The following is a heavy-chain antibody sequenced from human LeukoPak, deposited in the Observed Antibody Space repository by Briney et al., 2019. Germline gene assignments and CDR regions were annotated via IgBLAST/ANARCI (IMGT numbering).Heavy chain of an antibody. J-gene: IGHJ4*02. CDR3: ARQRDSGFDFDS. D-gene: IGHD5-12*01. CDR1: GYSFTNHW. CDR2: IYPSDSDT. V-gene: IGHV5-51*01. Sequence: GESLKISCMGSGYSFTNHWIGWVRQVPGSGLEWMGVIYPSDSDTRYSPSLQGQVTISADKSIDTAYLQWSSLKASDTAMYYCARQRDSGFDFDSWGQGTLVTVSS.